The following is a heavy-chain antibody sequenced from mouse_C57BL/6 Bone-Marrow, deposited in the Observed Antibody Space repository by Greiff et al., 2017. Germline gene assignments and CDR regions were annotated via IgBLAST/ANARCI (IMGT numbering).Heavy chain of an antibody. CDR1: GYTFTSYW. CDR2: IYPGSGST. D-gene: IGHD1-1*01. J-gene: IGHJ2*01. Sequence: VQLQQPGAELVKPGASVKMSCKASGYTFTSYWITWVKQRPGQGLEWIGDIYPGSGSTNYNEKFKSKATLTVDTSSSTAYMQLSILTSEDSAVYYCASDYYGSSSFDYWGQGTTLTVSS. V-gene: IGHV1-55*01. CDR3: ASDYYGSSSFDY.